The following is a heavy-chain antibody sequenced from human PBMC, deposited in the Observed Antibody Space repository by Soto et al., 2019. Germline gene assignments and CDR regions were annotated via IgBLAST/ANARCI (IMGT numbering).Heavy chain of an antibody. D-gene: IGHD1-1*01. Sequence: EVQLAESGGGLVKPGGSLRLSCAASGFPFSRAWMTWVRQDPAKGLEWVGRIKSIPDGGTTDYAAPVRGRFTISRDDSKNPVYLQMNSPKTEDTAVYFRTPQIGTDTDNPDYWGQGTLVTVSS. J-gene: IGHJ4*02. CDR3: TPQIGTDTDNPDY. CDR1: GFPFSRAW. V-gene: IGHV3-15*01. CDR2: IKSIPDGGTT.